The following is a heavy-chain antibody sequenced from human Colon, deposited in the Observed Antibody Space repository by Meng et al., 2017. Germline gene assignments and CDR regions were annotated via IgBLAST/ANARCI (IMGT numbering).Heavy chain of an antibody. CDR2: TYYRSKYYN. CDR3: ARDWGDVRGGFDF. Sequence: QAQLQESGPGLVKPPQTLSPTGAISGDSVSSNSAAWNWIRQSPSRGLEWLGRTYYRSKYYNDYALSVKSRITINPDTSKNQFSLQLNSVTPEDTAIYYCARDWGDVRGGFDFWGQGTLVTV. J-gene: IGHJ4*02. D-gene: IGHD3-10*02. V-gene: IGHV6-1*01. CDR1: GDSVSSNSAA.